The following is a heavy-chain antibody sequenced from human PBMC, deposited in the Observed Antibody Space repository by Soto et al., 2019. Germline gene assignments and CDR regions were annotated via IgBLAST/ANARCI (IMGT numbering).Heavy chain of an antibody. CDR2: ISSSSSYI. CDR1: GFTFSSYS. CDR3: ARELTTVTTGDWFDP. Sequence: EVQLVESGGGLVKPGGSLRLSCAASGFTFSSYSMNWVRQAPGKGLEWVSSISSSSSYIYYADSVKGRFTISRDNAKNSLYLQMNSLRAEDTAVYYCARELTTVTTGDWFDPWGQGTXXTVSS. V-gene: IGHV3-21*01. D-gene: IGHD4-17*01. J-gene: IGHJ5*02.